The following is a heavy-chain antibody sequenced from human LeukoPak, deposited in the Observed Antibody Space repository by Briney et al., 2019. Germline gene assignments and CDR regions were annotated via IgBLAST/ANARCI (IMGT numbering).Heavy chain of an antibody. D-gene: IGHD3-10*01. Sequence: SETLSLTCTVSGGAISSYYWSWIRQPPGKGLEWIGYIYDSGSTNYNPSLKSRVTISVDTSKNQFSLKVSSVTAAYTAVYYCARHLTRYSALDYWGQGTLVTVSS. V-gene: IGHV4-59*08. CDR3: ARHLTRYSALDY. CDR2: IYDSGST. J-gene: IGHJ4*02. CDR1: GGAISSYY.